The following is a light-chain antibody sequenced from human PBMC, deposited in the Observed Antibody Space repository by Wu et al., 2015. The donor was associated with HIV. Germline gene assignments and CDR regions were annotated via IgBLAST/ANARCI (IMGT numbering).Light chain of an antibody. CDR2: AAS. J-gene: IGKJ2*01. CDR3: QQSYSTPRYT. Sequence: DIQMTQSPSSLSASVGDRVTITCRASQSINNYLNWYQQKPGKAPKLLIYAASSLQSEVPSRFSGSGSGTDFTLTIGSLQPEDFATYYCQQSYSTPRYTFGQGTKLEIK. CDR1: QSINNY. V-gene: IGKV1-39*01.